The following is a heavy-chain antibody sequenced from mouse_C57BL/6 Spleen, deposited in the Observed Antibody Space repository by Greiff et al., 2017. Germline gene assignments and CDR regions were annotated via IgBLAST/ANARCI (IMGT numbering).Heavy chain of an antibody. D-gene: IGHD2-5*01. CDR3: AVASHSNRAWFAY. Sequence: VQLQQPGAELVKPGASVKLSCKASGYTFTSYWMQWVKQRPGQGLEWIGEIDPSDSDTNYNQKFKGKATLTVDTSSSTAYMQLSSLTYEDSAVYYCAVASHSNRAWFAYWGQGTLVTVSA. CDR2: IDPSDSDT. CDR1: GYTFTSYW. V-gene: IGHV1-50*01. J-gene: IGHJ3*01.